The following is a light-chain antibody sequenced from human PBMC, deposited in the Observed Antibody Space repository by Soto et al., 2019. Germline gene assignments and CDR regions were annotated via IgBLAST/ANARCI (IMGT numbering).Light chain of an antibody. V-gene: IGKV2-28*01. Sequence: DIVMTQSPLFLPVTPGEPASISCRSSQSLLYSNGHNYLDWYLQKPGQSPQLLIYLNSNRASGVPDRFSGSGSGTDFTLKISRVEAEDVGAYYCMQALPGEPRTFGQGTKVEIK. J-gene: IGKJ1*01. CDR2: LNS. CDR3: MQALPGEPRT. CDR1: QSLLYSNGHNY.